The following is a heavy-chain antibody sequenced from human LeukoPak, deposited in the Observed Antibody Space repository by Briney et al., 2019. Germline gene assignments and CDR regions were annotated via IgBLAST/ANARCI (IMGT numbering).Heavy chain of an antibody. CDR2: IYYNGRSGNT. D-gene: IGHD5/OR15-5a*01. Sequence: SETLSLTCSVSDDSISRRGYYWSWIRQRPGMGLEWMGYIYYNGRSGNTYYNLALKSRVTMSIDTGEKHFSLRLTSMTAADTAVYYCANSLPTVSTRNYFDYWGQGTLVIVSS. V-gene: IGHV4-31*03. CDR3: ANSLPTVSTRNYFDY. CDR1: DDSISRRGYY. J-gene: IGHJ4*02.